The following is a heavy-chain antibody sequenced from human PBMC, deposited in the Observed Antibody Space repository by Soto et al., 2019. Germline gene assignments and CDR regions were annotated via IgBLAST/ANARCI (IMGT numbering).Heavy chain of an antibody. CDR3: ASGGYSSGHHAFDV. Sequence: GGPRKSSCEGTLYSLTNILIDRAGQMPGKGLDGMGRIDPGESVTTYNPSFQGHVTMSADKSIITTYLQWSSLKASDTSMYYCASGGYSSGHHAFDVWGLGTMVTVSS. D-gene: IGHD6-19*01. V-gene: IGHV5-10-1*01. CDR2: IDPGESVT. J-gene: IGHJ3*01. CDR1: LYSLTNIL.